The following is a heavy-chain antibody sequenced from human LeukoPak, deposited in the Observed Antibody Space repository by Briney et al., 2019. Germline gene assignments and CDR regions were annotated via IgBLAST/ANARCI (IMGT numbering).Heavy chain of an antibody. Sequence: GESLKISCKGSGYSFTSYWIAWVRQMPGKGLEWMGIIYPGDSDTRYSPSFQGQVTLSADKSISTAYLQWSSLKASDSAIYHCARHMGGKYCSSTSCYGDYWGQGTLVTVSS. CDR2: IYPGDSDT. CDR1: GYSFTSYW. J-gene: IGHJ4*02. V-gene: IGHV5-51*01. D-gene: IGHD2-2*01. CDR3: ARHMGGKYCSSTSCYGDY.